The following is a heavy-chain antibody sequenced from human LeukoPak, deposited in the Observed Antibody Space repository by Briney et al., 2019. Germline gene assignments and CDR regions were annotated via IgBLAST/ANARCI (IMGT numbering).Heavy chain of an antibody. CDR3: AKLRGYTAYDSDYFDY. CDR2: ITGSGGTT. V-gene: IGHV3-23*01. J-gene: IGHJ4*02. D-gene: IGHD5-12*01. CDR1: GFTFRSYA. Sequence: GGALRLSCAASGFTFRSYAMSWVRQAPGKGLDWVSTITGSGGTTYHADSADSVKGRLTISRDNSKNTLYLQMNSLTAEDTAVYYCAKLRGYTAYDSDYFDYWGQAALVTVSP.